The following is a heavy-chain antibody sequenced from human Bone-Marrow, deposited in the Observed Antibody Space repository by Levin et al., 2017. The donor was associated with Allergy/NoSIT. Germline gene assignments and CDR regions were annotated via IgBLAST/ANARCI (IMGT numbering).Heavy chain of an antibody. Sequence: PGGSLRLSCKASGYMFSSYWISWVRQMPGKGLEWMGRIDPTDSYIKYSPSFQGHVSISVDKSISTAYVQWSSLQASDTAVYYCARTTSNWYHFYYMDVWGKGTSLTVSS. CDR1: GYMFSSYW. V-gene: IGHV5-10-1*01. CDR3: ARTTSNWYHFYYMDV. CDR2: IDPTDSYI. J-gene: IGHJ6*03. D-gene: IGHD2-2*01.